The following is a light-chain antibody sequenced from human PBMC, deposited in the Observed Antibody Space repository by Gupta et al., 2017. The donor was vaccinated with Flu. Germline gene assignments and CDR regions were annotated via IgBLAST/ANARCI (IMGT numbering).Light chain of an antibody. CDR3: SSDTGGNPV. CDR2: EVN. CDR1: RSDVGTYSF. V-gene: IGLV2-8*01. Sequence: SALTQPPSASGSLGQSVTISCAGTRSDVGTYSFVSWYQQHPGKAPKLIIYEVNERPSGVPDRFSGSKSGNTASLTVSGLQAEDEDDYDCSSDTGGNPVFGGGTKLTVL. J-gene: IGLJ3*02.